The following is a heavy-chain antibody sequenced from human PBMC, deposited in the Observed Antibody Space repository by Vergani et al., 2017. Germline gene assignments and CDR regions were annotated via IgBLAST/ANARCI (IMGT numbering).Heavy chain of an antibody. Sequence: QVQLQESGPGLVKPSETLSLTCTVSGDSVISTDYPWGRIRQPPGKGLEWIGSMDYSGSTSYNPSLESRISISFETPKNQFSLRLTSVTAADTAVYYCASKRGACRAAYCHSYDFWGPGTLVGVSS. V-gene: IGHV4-39*01. CDR1: GDSVISTDYP. CDR2: MDYSGST. D-gene: IGHD2-15*01. J-gene: IGHJ4*02. CDR3: ASKRGACRAAYCHSYDF.